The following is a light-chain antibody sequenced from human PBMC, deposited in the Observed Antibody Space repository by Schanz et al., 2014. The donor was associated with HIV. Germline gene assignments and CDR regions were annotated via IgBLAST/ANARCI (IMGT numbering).Light chain of an antibody. CDR2: EVS. Sequence: QSALTQPASVSGSPGQSITISCTGTSSDVGSYNLVSWYQQHPGKAPKLMIYEVSKRPSGVSNRFSGSKSGNTASLTISGLQAEDEADYYCCSYAGSPGVGGGTKLTVL. V-gene: IGLV2-23*02. CDR1: SSDVGSYNL. CDR3: CSYAGSPG. J-gene: IGLJ2*01.